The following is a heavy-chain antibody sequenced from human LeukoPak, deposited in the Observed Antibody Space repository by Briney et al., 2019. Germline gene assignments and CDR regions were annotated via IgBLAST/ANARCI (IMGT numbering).Heavy chain of an antibody. CDR1: GFTDSSDF. Sequence: GGSLRLPCEASGFTDSSDFMGWVRQAPGKGLEWVSIIHRGGTTYYADSVKGRFTTSRDSFKNTLNLQMNSLRAEDTAVYYCARGRGSDWGQGTLVTVSS. CDR3: ARGRGSD. D-gene: IGHD2-15*01. J-gene: IGHJ4*02. V-gene: IGHV3-53*01. CDR2: IHRGGTT.